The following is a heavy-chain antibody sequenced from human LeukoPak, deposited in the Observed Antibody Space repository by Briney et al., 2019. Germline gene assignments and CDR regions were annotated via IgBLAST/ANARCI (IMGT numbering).Heavy chain of an antibody. V-gene: IGHV1-2*02. J-gene: IGHJ5*02. CDR3: ARDRVPAAIEVWFDP. CDR2: INPNSGGT. CDR1: GYTFTGYY. D-gene: IGHD2-2*01. Sequence: ASVKVSCKASGYTFTGYYMHWVRQAPGQGLEWMGWINPNSGGTNCAQKFQGRVTMTRDTSISTAYMELSRLRSDDTAVYYCARDRVPAAIEVWFDPWGQGTLVTVSS.